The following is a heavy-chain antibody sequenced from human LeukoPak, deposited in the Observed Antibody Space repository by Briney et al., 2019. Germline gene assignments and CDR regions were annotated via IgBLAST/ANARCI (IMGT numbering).Heavy chain of an antibody. V-gene: IGHV4-31*03. CDR3: ARREGITGTHFDY. CDR2: IYYSGST. J-gene: IGHJ4*02. Sequence: SETLSLTCTVSGGSISSGGYYWSWIRQHPGKGLEWIGYIYYSGSTYYNPSLKSRVTISVDTSKNQFSLKLSSVTAADTAVYYCARREGITGTHFDYWGQGTLVTVSS. CDR1: GGSISSGGYY. D-gene: IGHD1-20*01.